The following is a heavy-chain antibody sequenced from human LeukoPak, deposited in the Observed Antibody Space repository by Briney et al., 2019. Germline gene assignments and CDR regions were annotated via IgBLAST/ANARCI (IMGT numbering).Heavy chain of an antibody. Sequence: GGSLRLSCAASGFTFSSYGMHWVRQAPGRGLEWVAVISYDGSNKYYADSVKGRFTISRDNSKNTLYLQMNSLRAEDTAVYYCAKAEYSSSWLLDYWGQGTLVTVSS. CDR2: ISYDGSNK. J-gene: IGHJ4*02. CDR1: GFTFSSYG. V-gene: IGHV3-30*18. D-gene: IGHD6-13*01. CDR3: AKAEYSSSWLLDY.